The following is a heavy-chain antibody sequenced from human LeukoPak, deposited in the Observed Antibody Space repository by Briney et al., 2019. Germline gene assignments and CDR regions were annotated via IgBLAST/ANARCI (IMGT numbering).Heavy chain of an antibody. Sequence: GESLKISCQGSGDSFSTSWIAWVRQAPGKGLEWVGSIYIGDSDPRYSPSFQGHVTMSADKSVNTASLQWNSLQGSDTGIYYCAKVKSFGYWFFDLWGRGTLVAVSS. J-gene: IGHJ2*01. V-gene: IGHV5-51*01. CDR1: GDSFSTSW. CDR3: AKVKSFGYWFFDL. D-gene: IGHD3-16*01. CDR2: IYIGDSDP.